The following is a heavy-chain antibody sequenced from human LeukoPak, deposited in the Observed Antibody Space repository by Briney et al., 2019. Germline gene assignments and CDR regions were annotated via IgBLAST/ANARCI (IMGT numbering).Heavy chain of an antibody. V-gene: IGHV3-23*01. CDR3: AKAAGIYSSGWPLDY. Sequence: PGRSLRLSCAASGFTFSSYAMSWVRQAPGKGLEWVSGISGSGGNTNYADSVKGRFTISRDSSKNTLYLQMNSLRAEDTAVYYCAKAAGIYSSGWPLDYWGQGTLVTVSS. CDR1: GFTFSSYA. D-gene: IGHD6-19*01. J-gene: IGHJ4*02. CDR2: ISGSGGNT.